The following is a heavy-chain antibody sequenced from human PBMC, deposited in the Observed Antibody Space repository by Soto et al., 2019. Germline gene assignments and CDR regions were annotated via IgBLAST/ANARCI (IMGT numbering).Heavy chain of an antibody. D-gene: IGHD6-13*01. CDR2: ISSSSSYI. J-gene: IGHJ6*02. V-gene: IGHV3-21*01. Sequence: GGSLRLSCAASGFTFSSYSMNWVRQAPGKGLEWVSSISSSSSYIYYADPVKGRFTISRDNAKNSLYLQMNSLRAEDTAVYYCARGVGGSSWNYYYGMDVWGQGTTVTVSS. CDR3: ARGVGGSSWNYYYGMDV. CDR1: GFTFSSYS.